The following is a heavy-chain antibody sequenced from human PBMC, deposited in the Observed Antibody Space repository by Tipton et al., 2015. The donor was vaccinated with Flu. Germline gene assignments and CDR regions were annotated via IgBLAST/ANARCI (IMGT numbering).Heavy chain of an antibody. CDR1: GASISSSFY. Sequence: GASISSSFYWNWIRQPPGKGLEWIGYIHYSGYTNYNPSLRSRVSISAVTSKNQISLKLTSATAADTAVYYCAKMRGLPNNWFDPWGQGTLVTVSS. CDR2: IHYSGYT. D-gene: IGHD2-21*02. V-gene: IGHV4-59*12. J-gene: IGHJ5*02. CDR3: AKMRGLPNNWFDP.